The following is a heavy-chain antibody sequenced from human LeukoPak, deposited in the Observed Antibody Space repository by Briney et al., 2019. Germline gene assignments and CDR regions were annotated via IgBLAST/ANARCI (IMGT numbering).Heavy chain of an antibody. V-gene: IGHV4-59*01. J-gene: IGHJ3*02. CDR1: GGSISSYY. Sequence: SETLSLTCTVSGGSISSYYWSWIRQPPGKGLEWIGYIYYSGSTNYNPSLKSRVTISVDTSKNQFSLKLSSVTAADTAVYYCARSGHSYGLDAFDIWGQGTMVTVSS. CDR2: IYYSGST. CDR3: ARSGHSYGLDAFDI. D-gene: IGHD5-18*01.